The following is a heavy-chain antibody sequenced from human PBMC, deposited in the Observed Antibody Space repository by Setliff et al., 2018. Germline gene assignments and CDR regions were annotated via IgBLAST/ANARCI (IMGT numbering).Heavy chain of an antibody. CDR1: GYTFTDFG. CDR3: SRLVRFCTRIVCQRLSGDDY. CDR2: ISPHNGNT. Sequence: GASVKVSCKASGYTFTDFGVSWVRQAPGQGLEWVGWISPHNGNTYYAPKFQGTVLMTADTSTTTAYLELRSLRSDDMAVYYCSRLVRFCTRIVCQRLSGDDYWGQGTLVTVSS. V-gene: IGHV1-18*03. D-gene: IGHD3-10*01. J-gene: IGHJ4*02.